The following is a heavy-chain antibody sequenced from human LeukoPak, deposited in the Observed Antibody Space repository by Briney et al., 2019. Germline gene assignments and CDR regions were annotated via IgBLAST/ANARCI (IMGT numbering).Heavy chain of an antibody. D-gene: IGHD3-22*01. CDR1: GGSFSGYY. Sequence: PSETLSLTCAVYGGSFSGYYWSWIRQPPGKGLEWIGEINHSGSTNYTPSLKSRVTVSVDTSKNQFSLKLSSVTAADTAVYYCARGRGLKIVVVITTHGWFDPWGQGTLVTVSS. V-gene: IGHV4-34*01. J-gene: IGHJ5*02. CDR3: ARGRGLKIVVVITTHGWFDP. CDR2: INHSGST.